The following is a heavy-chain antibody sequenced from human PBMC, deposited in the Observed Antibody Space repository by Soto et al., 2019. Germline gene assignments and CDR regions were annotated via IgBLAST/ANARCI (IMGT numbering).Heavy chain of an antibody. D-gene: IGHD3-10*01. J-gene: IGHJ3*02. CDR3: AHRPYGSGRYAFDI. Sequence: QITLKESGPTLVKPTQTLTLTCTFSGFSLSTSGVGVGWIRQPPGKALEWLALIYWDDDKRYSPSLKSRLTTXKXTXXNQVVLTMTNMDPVDTATYYCAHRPYGSGRYAFDIWGQGTMVTVSS. V-gene: IGHV2-5*02. CDR1: GFSLSTSGVG. CDR2: IYWDDDK.